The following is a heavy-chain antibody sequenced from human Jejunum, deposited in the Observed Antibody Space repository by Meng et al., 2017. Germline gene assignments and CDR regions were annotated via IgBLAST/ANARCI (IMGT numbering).Heavy chain of an antibody. Sequence: GESLKISCVGSGFSLSNFWMHWVRQAPGKGLVWVSRINGDGRTTDYADSVKGRFTISRDDGKNTLYLQMNSLRVEDTAVYYCTRPIGRGLNFDYGGQGTLVTVSS. J-gene: IGHJ4*02. CDR3: TRPIGRGLNFDY. CDR1: GFSLSNFW. CDR2: INGDGRTT. V-gene: IGHV3-74*01. D-gene: IGHD3-16*02.